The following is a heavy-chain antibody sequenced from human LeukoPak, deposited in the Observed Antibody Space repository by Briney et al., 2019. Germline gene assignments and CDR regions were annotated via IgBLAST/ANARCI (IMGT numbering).Heavy chain of an antibody. CDR3: AKDYIQGWFDP. Sequence: PGGSLRLSCAASGFTFSSYSMNWVRQAPGKGLEWVSYISSSSSTIYYADSVKGRFTISRDNSKNTLYLQMNSLRAEDTAVYYCAKDYIQGWFDPWGQGTLVTVSS. J-gene: IGHJ5*02. CDR1: GFTFSSYS. V-gene: IGHV3-48*01. CDR2: ISSSSSTI.